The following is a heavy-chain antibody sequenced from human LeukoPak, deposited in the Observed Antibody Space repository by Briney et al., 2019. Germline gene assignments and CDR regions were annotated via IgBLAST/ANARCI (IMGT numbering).Heavy chain of an antibody. CDR3: ARRLFQLSRYAFDI. V-gene: IGHV4-34*01. Sequence: SETLSLTCAVYGGSFSDYYWSWIRQPPGKGLEWIGEINHSGKNNYNPSLKSRVTISVDTSKNQFSLKLSSVTAADTAVYYCARRLFQLSRYAFDIWGLGTMVTVSS. D-gene: IGHD1-1*01. CDR1: GGSFSDYY. CDR2: INHSGKN. J-gene: IGHJ3*02.